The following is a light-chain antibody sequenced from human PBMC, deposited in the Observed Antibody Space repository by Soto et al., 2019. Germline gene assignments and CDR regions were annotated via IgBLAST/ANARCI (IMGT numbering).Light chain of an antibody. J-gene: IGKJ4*02. V-gene: IGKV3-20*01. CDR3: QQCAYSPRT. CDR1: QSVANNY. Sequence: LVLTQSPDTLSLSPGERATLSCRASQSVANNYLAWYQQKPGQAPRLLIYDASYRATGIPDRFSGSGSGTDFTLTITRLEPEEFAVYYCQQCAYSPRTFGEGTKVEVK. CDR2: DAS.